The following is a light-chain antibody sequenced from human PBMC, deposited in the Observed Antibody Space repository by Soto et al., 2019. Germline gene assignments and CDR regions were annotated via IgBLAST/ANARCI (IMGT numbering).Light chain of an antibody. CDR3: QQYGSSPYT. CDR1: QSFSHSN. V-gene: IGKV3-20*01. CDR2: GVS. Sequence: EIVLTQSPGTLSLSPGERATLSCTASQSFSHSNLAWYQQKPGQAPRLLIHGVSSRATGIPDRVSGSGSGTDFTLTISRLEPEDFAEYYCQQYGSSPYTFGQGTKLEI. J-gene: IGKJ2*01.